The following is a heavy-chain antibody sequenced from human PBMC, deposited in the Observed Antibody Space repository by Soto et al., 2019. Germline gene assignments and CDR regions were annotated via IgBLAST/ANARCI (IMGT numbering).Heavy chain of an antibody. D-gene: IGHD6-19*01. CDR1: GGSISRYY. CDR3: ARGVAVDGLYFDY. J-gene: IGHJ4*02. Sequence: PSETLSLTCTVSGGSISRYYWSWIRQPPGKGLEWIGYIYYSGSTNYNPSLKSRVTISVDTSKNQFSLKLSSVTAADTAVYYCARGVAVDGLYFDYWGQGTLVTVSS. V-gene: IGHV4-59*01. CDR2: IYYSGST.